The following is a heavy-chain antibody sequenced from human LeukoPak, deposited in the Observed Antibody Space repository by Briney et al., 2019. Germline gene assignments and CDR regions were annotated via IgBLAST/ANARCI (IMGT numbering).Heavy chain of an antibody. J-gene: IGHJ4*02. Sequence: GGSLRLSCAASGFTFEEYTMHWVRQAPGKGLEWVSLISWDGGRIDYADSVRGRFTISGDNSKTSLYLQMNSLRPQDPPSYSCPKDNTIVATMTLAYWGQGTLVTVST. CDR1: GFTFEEYT. CDR2: ISWDGGRI. V-gene: IGHV3-43*01. D-gene: IGHD5-12*01. CDR3: PKDNTIVATMTLAY.